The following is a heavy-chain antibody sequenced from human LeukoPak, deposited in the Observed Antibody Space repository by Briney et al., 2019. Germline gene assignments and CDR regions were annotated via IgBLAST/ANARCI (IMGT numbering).Heavy chain of an antibody. CDR1: GGSISSSSYY. Sequence: NSSETLSLTCTVSGGSISSSSYYWGWIRQPPGKGLEWIGSIYYSGSTYYNPSLKSRVTISVDTSKNQFSLKLSSVTAADTAVYYCARQLSSSWYPNWFDPWGQGTLVTVSS. V-gene: IGHV4-39*01. CDR2: IYYSGST. D-gene: IGHD6-13*01. J-gene: IGHJ5*02. CDR3: ARQLSSSWYPNWFDP.